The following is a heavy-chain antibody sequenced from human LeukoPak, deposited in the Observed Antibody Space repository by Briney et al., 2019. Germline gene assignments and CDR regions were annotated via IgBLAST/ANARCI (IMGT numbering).Heavy chain of an antibody. D-gene: IGHD5-18*01. CDR3: AKIGETWIQLWLQHPFDY. CDR1: GFTFSSYA. Sequence: PGGSLRLSCAASGFTFSSYAMSWVRQAPGKGLERVSAISGSGGSTYYADSVKGRFTISRDNSKNTLYLQMNSLRAEDTAVYYCAKIGETWIQLWLQHPFDYWGQGTLVTVSS. V-gene: IGHV3-23*01. CDR2: ISGSGGST. J-gene: IGHJ4*02.